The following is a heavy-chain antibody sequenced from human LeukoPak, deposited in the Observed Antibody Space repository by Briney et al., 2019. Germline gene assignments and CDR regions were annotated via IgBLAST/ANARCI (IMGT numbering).Heavy chain of an antibody. V-gene: IGHV3-23*01. CDR1: VFTFSSYA. Sequence: QPGGSLRLSCAASVFTFSSYAMSWVRQAPGKGLEWVSAISGSGGSTYYADSVKGRFTISRDNSKNTLYLQMNSLRAEDTAVYYCAKDWGYYYDSSGDGYFDYWGQGTLVTVSS. J-gene: IGHJ4*02. CDR3: AKDWGYYYDSSGDGYFDY. D-gene: IGHD3-22*01. CDR2: ISGSGGST.